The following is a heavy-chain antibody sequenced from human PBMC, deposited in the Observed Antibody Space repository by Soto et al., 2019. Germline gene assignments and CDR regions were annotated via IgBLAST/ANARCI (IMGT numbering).Heavy chain of an antibody. CDR2: VYHSGST. D-gene: IGHD2-15*01. CDR1: GDSISSYF. J-gene: IGHJ5*02. CDR3: ARASISRCVERICPAWFDP. V-gene: IGHV4-59*01. Sequence: PEKLPLKCPISGDSISSYFWSWIRQPPGKGLEWIGCVYHSGSTNYSPSLKRRVSISVDTSKNQFSLRLTSVTAADTAVYYCARASISRCVERICPAWFDPWGHLTRANVTS.